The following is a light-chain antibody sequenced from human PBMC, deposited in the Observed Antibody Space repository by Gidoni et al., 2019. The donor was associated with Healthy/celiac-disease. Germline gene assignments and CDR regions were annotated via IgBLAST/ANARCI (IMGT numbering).Light chain of an antibody. Sequence: DIQMTQSPSSLSASVGDRVTITCRASQSISSYLNWYQQKPGKAPKLLIYAAYSLQSGVPSRFSGSGSGTDFTLNISSLQPEDFATYYCQQSYSTPPWTFGQGTKVEIK. J-gene: IGKJ1*01. CDR2: AAY. V-gene: IGKV1-39*01. CDR1: QSISSY. CDR3: QQSYSTPPWT.